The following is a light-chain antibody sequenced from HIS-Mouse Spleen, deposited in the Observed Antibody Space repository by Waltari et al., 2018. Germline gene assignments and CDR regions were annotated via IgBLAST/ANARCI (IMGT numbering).Light chain of an antibody. CDR3: AAWDDSLNGNYV. Sequence: QSVLTQPPSASGTPGQRVTISCSGRSSNTGSNTIHWYQQLPGTAPKLLIYSNNQRPSGVPDRFSGSKSGTSASLAISGLQSEDEADYYCAAWDDSLNGNYVFGTGTKVTVL. CDR1: SSNTGSNT. V-gene: IGLV1-44*01. CDR2: SNN. J-gene: IGLJ1*01.